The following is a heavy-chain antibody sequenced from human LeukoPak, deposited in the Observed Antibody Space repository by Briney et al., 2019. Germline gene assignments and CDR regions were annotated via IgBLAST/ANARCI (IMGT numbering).Heavy chain of an antibody. J-gene: IGHJ2*01. V-gene: IGHV1-58*02. CDR3: AAALEYQLLKGYFDL. Sequence: SVKVSCKASGFTFTSSAMQWVRQARGQRLEWIGWIVVGSGNTNYAQKFQERVTVTRDMSTSTAYMELSSLRSEDTAVYYCAAALEYQLLKGYFDLWGRGTLVTVSS. CDR2: IVVGSGNT. CDR1: GFTFTSSA. D-gene: IGHD2-2*01.